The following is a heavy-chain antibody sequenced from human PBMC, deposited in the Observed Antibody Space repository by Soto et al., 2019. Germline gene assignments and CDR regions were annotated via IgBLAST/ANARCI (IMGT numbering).Heavy chain of an antibody. V-gene: IGHV1-2*04. D-gene: IGHD6-13*01. Sequence: GASVKVSCKASGYTFTGYYMHWVRQAPGQGLEWMGWINPNSGGTNYAQKFQGWVTMTRDTSISTAYMELSRLRSDDTAVYYCARDGEAAGTPSQRDYYGMDVWGQGTTVTVSS. CDR3: ARDGEAAGTPSQRDYYGMDV. CDR2: INPNSGGT. CDR1: GYTFTGYY. J-gene: IGHJ6*02.